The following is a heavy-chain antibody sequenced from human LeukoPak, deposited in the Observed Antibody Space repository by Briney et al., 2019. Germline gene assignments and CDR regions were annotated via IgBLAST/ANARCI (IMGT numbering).Heavy chain of an antibody. D-gene: IGHD3-10*01. Sequence: AGSLRLSCAASGFTISSYAMSWVRKAQGKGLDRVSAIRGRAGSTYYAHSVKGRFTISRDNSKNTLYLQMNSLRAEDTSVYYCAKCDYGSRYYYMDVWGKGTTVTVSS. CDR2: IRGRAGST. CDR3: AKCDYGSRYYYMDV. V-gene: IGHV3-23*01. CDR1: GFTISSYA. J-gene: IGHJ6*03.